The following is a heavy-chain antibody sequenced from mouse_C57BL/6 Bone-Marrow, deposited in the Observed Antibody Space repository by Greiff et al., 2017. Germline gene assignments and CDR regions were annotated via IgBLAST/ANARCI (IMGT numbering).Heavy chain of an antibody. D-gene: IGHD1-1*01. CDR1: GYTFTGYW. Sequence: VQLVESGAELMKPGASVKLSCKATGYTFTGYWIAWVKQRPGHGLEWIGEILPGSGSTNYNEKFKGKATVTADTSSNTAYMQLSSLATEDSAIYYCAGPYYYGSSTSYYVDYWGQGTTLTVSS. V-gene: IGHV1-9*01. CDR3: AGPYYYGSSTSYYVDY. J-gene: IGHJ2*01. CDR2: ILPGSGST.